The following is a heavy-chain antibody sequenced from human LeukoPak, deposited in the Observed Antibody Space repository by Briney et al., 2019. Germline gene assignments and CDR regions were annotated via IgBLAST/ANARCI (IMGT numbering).Heavy chain of an antibody. V-gene: IGHV4-34*01. D-gene: IGHD6-13*01. CDR1: GVSFSGYY. J-gene: IGHJ6*03. CDR2: INHSGST. CDR3: ARVPEGYSSSWYPDYMDV. Sequence: SETLSLTCAVYGVSFSGYYWSWIRQPPGKGLEWIGEINHSGSTHYNPPLKSRLTISIDASKNQFSLKLSSVPAAATAVYYCARVPEGYSSSWYPDYMDVWGKGTTVTVSS.